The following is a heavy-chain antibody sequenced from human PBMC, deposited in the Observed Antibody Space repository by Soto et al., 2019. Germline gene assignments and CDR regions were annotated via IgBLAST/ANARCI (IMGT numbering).Heavy chain of an antibody. V-gene: IGHV3-21*01. Sequence: EVQVVESGGGLVKPGGSLRLSCAASGFTFIKYSMNWVRQAPGKGLEWVSSISSSSSDIYYADSLKGRFTISRDNAKNSLYLQMNSLRAEDTAVYYCARAATIFGVVTFDYWGQGTLVTVSS. CDR2: ISSSSSDI. D-gene: IGHD3-3*01. CDR3: ARAATIFGVVTFDY. CDR1: GFTFIKYS. J-gene: IGHJ4*02.